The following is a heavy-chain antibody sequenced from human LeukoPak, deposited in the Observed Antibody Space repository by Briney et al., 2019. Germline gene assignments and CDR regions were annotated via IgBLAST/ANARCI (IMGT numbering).Heavy chain of an antibody. CDR2: INPSGGST. Sequence: ASVKVSCKASGYTFTSYYMHWVRQAPGQGLEWMGIINPSGGSTSHAQKFQGRVTMTRDMSTSTVYMELSSLRSEDTAVYYCARDHVDNWFDPWGQGTLVTAS. J-gene: IGHJ5*02. CDR3: ARDHVDNWFDP. V-gene: IGHV1-46*01. CDR1: GYTFTSYY. D-gene: IGHD2-21*01.